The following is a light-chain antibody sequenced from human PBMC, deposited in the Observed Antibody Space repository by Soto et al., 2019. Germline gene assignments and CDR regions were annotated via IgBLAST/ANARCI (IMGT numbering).Light chain of an antibody. Sequence: EIVLTQSPGTLSLSPGERATLSCRASQSVSSSYLAWYQQKPGQAPRLLIYEASSRATGIPARFSASGSGTDFTLTISSLEPEDFAVYYCQQRSNTFGQGTRLEIK. J-gene: IGKJ5*01. CDR1: QSVSSSY. V-gene: IGKV3D-20*02. CDR2: EAS. CDR3: QQRSNT.